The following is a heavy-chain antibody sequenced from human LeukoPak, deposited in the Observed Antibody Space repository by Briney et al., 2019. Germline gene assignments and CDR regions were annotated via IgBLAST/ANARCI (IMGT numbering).Heavy chain of an antibody. Sequence: GESLKISFKGSGYSFTRNWIGWVRQMPGKGLEWMGIIYPGDSDTRYSPSFQGQVTISADKYINTAYLQWSSLKASDTAIYYCARRVVNNRNWYFNLWGRGILVTVSS. CDR1: GYSFTRNW. CDR2: IYPGDSDT. D-gene: IGHD4-23*01. J-gene: IGHJ2*01. V-gene: IGHV5-51*01. CDR3: ARRVVNNRNWYFNL.